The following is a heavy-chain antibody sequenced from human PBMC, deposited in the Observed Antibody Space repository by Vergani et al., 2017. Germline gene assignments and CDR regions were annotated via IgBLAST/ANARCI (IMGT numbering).Heavy chain of an antibody. V-gene: IGHV4-34*01. CDR1: GGSFSGYY. J-gene: IGHJ3*02. D-gene: IGHD2-2*01. CDR3: ARRGDCSSTSCYGYAFDI. Sequence: QVQLQQWGAGLLKPSETLSLTCAVYGGSFSGYYWSWIRQPPGKGLEWIGEINHSGSTNYNPSLKSRVTISVDRSKNQFSLKLSSVTAADTAVYYCARRGDCSSTSCYGYAFDIWGQGTMVTVSS. CDR2: INHSGST.